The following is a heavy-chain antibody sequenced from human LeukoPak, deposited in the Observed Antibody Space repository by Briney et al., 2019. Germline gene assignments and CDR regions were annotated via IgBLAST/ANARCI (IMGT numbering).Heavy chain of an antibody. D-gene: IGHD3-10*01. CDR3: AREAPYYYGSGSYPYFQH. J-gene: IGHJ1*01. Sequence: GASVKVSCKASGYTFTWYYMHWVGQAPGQGLEWMGWINPNSGGTNYAQKFQGCVTMTSDTSISTAYMELSRLRSDDTAVYYCAREAPYYYGSGSYPYFQHWGQGTLVTGSS. CDR1: GYTFTWYY. CDR2: INPNSGGT. V-gene: IGHV1-2*04.